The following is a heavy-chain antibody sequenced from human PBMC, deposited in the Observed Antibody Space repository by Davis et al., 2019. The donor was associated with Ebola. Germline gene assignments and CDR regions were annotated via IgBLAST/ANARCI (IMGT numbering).Heavy chain of an antibody. Sequence: GESLKISCAASGFTFSDYWMHWVRQAPGKGLVWVSRINIDGRRTNYADSVKGRFTISRDNSKNTLYLQMNSLRAEDTAVYYCARGAAARPNHHWYFDLWGRGTLVTVSS. V-gene: IGHV3-74*01. CDR3: ARGAAARPNHHWYFDL. CDR2: INIDGRRT. D-gene: IGHD6-6*01. CDR1: GFTFSDYW. J-gene: IGHJ2*01.